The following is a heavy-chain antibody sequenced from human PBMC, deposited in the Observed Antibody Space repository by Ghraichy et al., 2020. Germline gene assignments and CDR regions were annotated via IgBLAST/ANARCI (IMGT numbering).Heavy chain of an antibody. CDR2: FDPEDGET. Sequence: ASVKVSCKVSGYTLTELSMHWVRQAPGKGLEWMGGFDPEDGETIYAQKFQGRVTMTEDTSTDTAYMELSSLRSEDTAVYYCATRGTTVTDFDYWGQGTLVTVSS. D-gene: IGHD4-17*01. J-gene: IGHJ4*02. CDR1: GYTLTELS. V-gene: IGHV1-24*01. CDR3: ATRGTTVTDFDY.